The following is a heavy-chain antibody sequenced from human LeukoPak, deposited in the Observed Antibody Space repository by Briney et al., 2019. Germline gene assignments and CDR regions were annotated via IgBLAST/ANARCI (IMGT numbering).Heavy chain of an antibody. CDR1: GGSISSYY. CDR3: ASAHCSGSSCFWGAFDF. Sequence: SETLSLTCTVSGGSISSYYWSWIRQPPGKGLEWIGYIYYSGSTNYNPSLKSRVTISVDTSKNQFSLKLSSVTAADTAVYYCASAHCSGSSCFWGAFDFWGQGTMVTVSS. CDR2: IYYSGST. V-gene: IGHV4-59*01. D-gene: IGHD2-2*01. J-gene: IGHJ3*01.